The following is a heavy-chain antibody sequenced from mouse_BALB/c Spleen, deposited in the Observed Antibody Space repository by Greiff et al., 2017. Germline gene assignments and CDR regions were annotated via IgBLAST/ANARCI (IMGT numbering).Heavy chain of an antibody. CDR3: ARPVRQGESGAMDY. CDR1: GFSLTGYG. Sequence: QVQLKESGPGLVAPSQSLSITCTVSGFSLTGYGVNWVRQPPGKGLEWLGMLWGDGSTDYNSALKSRLSISKDNSKSQVFLKMNSLQTDDTAMYYCARPVRQGESGAMDYWGQGTSVTVSS. CDR2: LWGDGST. D-gene: IGHD2-14*01. J-gene: IGHJ4*01. V-gene: IGHV2-6-7*01.